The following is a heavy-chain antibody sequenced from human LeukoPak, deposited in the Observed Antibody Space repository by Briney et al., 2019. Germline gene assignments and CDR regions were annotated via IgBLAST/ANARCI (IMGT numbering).Heavy chain of an antibody. CDR3: ARDSAPVAAAGTLPLNY. Sequence: PGGSLRLSCAASGFTFSSYEMNWVRQAPGKGLEWVSYISSSGSTIYYADSVKGRFTISRDNAKNSLYLQMNSLRAEDTAVYYCARDSAPVAAAGTLPLNYWGQGTLVTVSS. CDR2: ISSSGSTI. CDR1: GFTFSSYE. J-gene: IGHJ4*02. V-gene: IGHV3-48*03. D-gene: IGHD6-13*01.